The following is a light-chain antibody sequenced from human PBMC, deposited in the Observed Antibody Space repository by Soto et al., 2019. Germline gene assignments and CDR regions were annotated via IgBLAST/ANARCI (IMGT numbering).Light chain of an antibody. Sequence: DIQMTQSPSSLSASVGDRVTMTCRACQDIRNYVAWYQQKPGEVPKLLIYAASTLQSGVPARFSGGGFGTDFTLTISSLRPEDVATYYCQRYHSALLTFGPGTKVDLK. J-gene: IGKJ3*01. CDR1: QDIRNY. CDR2: AAS. CDR3: QRYHSALLT. V-gene: IGKV1-27*01.